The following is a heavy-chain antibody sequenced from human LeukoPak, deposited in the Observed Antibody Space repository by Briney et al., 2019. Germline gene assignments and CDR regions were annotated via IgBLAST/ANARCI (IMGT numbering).Heavy chain of an antibody. CDR3: ARVDDFWSGQGSLDY. Sequence: SETLSLTCTVSGYSISSGYYWGWIRQPPGKGLEWIGSIYHSGSTYYNPSLRSRVTISVDTSKNQFSLKLSSVTAADTAVYYCARVDDFWSGQGSLDYWGQGTLVTVSS. CDR1: GYSISSGYY. V-gene: IGHV4-38-2*02. D-gene: IGHD3-3*01. CDR2: IYHSGST. J-gene: IGHJ4*02.